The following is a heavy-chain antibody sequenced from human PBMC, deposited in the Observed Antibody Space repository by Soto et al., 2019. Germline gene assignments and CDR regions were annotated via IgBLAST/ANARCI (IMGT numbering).Heavy chain of an antibody. V-gene: IGHV1-18*01. CDR1: GYTFTSYV. Sequence: VQLVQSGAEVKKPGASVKVSCKASGYTFTSYVITWVRQAPGQGHEWLGWISAYNGNTNFAQKLQGRVTMTTDTSSSTANMELRSLRSDVTAVYYCARDDPPGLNWGPATLVSVA. CDR3: ARDDPPGLN. CDR2: ISAYNGNT. J-gene: IGHJ4*02.